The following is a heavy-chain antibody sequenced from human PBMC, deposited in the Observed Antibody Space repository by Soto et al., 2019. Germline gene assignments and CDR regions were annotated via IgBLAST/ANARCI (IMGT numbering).Heavy chain of an antibody. CDR3: ARDLGYCSSTSCYAFDY. CDR1: GYSFTSHY. V-gene: IGHV1-46*03. CDR2: IYPGGVNM. Sequence: ASVKVSCKAIGYSFTSHYMHWVRRAPGQGLEWMGTIYPGGVNMGYAQKFKGRVTMTKDTSTSTVYMELNSLRSEDTAVYYCARDLGYCSSTSCYAFDYWGQGTLVTVSS. D-gene: IGHD2-2*01. J-gene: IGHJ4*02.